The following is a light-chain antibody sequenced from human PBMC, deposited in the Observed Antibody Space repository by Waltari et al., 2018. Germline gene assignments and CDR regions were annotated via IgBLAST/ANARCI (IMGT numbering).Light chain of an antibody. CDR2: DVS. V-gene: IGLV2-14*03. Sequence: QSALPQPASVSGSPGQSITISCPGTGSDVGGYNYVSWYQQHPGKAPKLMIYDVSNRPSGVSNRFSGSKSGNTASLTISGLQAEDEADYYCSSYISSSTLELFGGGTSLTVL. CDR1: GSDVGGYNY. J-gene: IGLJ2*01. CDR3: SSYISSSTLEL.